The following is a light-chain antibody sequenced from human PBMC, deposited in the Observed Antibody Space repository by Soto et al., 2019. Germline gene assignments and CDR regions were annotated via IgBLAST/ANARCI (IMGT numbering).Light chain of an antibody. V-gene: IGKV3-15*01. Sequence: EIVMTQSPATLSVSPGERATLSCRASQSVSSELAWYQQKPGQAPSLLIYDASTRATGVPARFSGSGSGTEFTLTISSLQPEDFAVYYCQQYSKWPPITFGQGTRLEIK. CDR1: QSVSSE. CDR3: QQYSKWPPIT. J-gene: IGKJ5*01. CDR2: DAS.